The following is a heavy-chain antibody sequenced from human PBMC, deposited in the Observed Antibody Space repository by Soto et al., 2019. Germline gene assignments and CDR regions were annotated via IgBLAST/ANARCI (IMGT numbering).Heavy chain of an antibody. V-gene: IGHV4-34*01. CDR1: GGSFSGYY. CDR3: ARGQRSDPFFGY. J-gene: IGHJ4*02. CDR2: INPDGAT. Sequence: SETVSCTGAVCGGSFSGYYWDWIRQPPGKGVEWIGEINPDGATNYTPSLRGRATISIDTDRNQFSLKLSSVTAADTAVYYYARGQRSDPFFGYWGQGAMVTVSS.